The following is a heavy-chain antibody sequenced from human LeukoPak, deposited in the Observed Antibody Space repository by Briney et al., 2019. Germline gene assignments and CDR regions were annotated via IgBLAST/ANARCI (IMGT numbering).Heavy chain of an antibody. J-gene: IGHJ4*02. V-gene: IGHV3-11*04. CDR1: GFTCSDYY. CDR2: ISSSGSTI. Sequence: RGSLRRSCAASGFTCSDYYMNWMRQAPWTGLQSVSYISSSGSTIYYADSVKGRFTISRDNAKNSLYLQMNSLRAEDTAVHYCASDYGDYRIFGYWGQGTLVTVSS. CDR3: ASDYGDYRIFGY. D-gene: IGHD4-17*01.